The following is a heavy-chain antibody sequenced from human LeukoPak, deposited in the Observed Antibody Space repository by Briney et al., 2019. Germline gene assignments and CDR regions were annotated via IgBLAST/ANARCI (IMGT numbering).Heavy chain of an antibody. V-gene: IGHV4-4*07. CDR1: GGSISSYY. Sequence: SEALSLTCTVSGGSISSYYWSWIRQPAGKGLEWIGRIYTSGSTNYNPSLKSRVTMSVDTSKNQFSLKLSSVTAADTAVYYCARSAGYSSSWTRYNWFDPWGQGTLVTVSS. CDR2: IYTSGST. CDR3: ARSAGYSSSWTRYNWFDP. D-gene: IGHD6-13*01. J-gene: IGHJ5*02.